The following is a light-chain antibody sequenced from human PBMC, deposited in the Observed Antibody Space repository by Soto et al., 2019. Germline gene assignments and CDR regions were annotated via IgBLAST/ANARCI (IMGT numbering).Light chain of an antibody. V-gene: IGKV3-20*01. J-gene: IGKJ4*01. CDR2: GAS. Sequence: EIVLTQSPGTLSLSPGERATLSCRASQSVSTSYLAWYQQKPGQAPRLLIYGASSRATGIPDRFSGRGSGADVTLTTRRLEPEEFAVYYCQQYGSVPLTFGGGTKVEIK. CDR1: QSVSTSY. CDR3: QQYGSVPLT.